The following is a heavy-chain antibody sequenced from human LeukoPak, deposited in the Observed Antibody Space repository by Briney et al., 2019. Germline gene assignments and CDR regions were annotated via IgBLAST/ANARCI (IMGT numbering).Heavy chain of an antibody. CDR1: GDSISSYY. V-gene: IGHV4-59*01. CDR2: IHDSGTT. CDR3: ARGGIVATNWFDP. D-gene: IGHD5-12*01. J-gene: IGHJ5*02. Sequence: SETLSPTCTVSGDSISSYYWSWIRQPPGKGLEWIGYIHDSGTTNYSPSLKSRVTISLDTSKNQFSLKMASVTAADTAVYYCARGGIVATNWFDPWGQGTLVTVSS.